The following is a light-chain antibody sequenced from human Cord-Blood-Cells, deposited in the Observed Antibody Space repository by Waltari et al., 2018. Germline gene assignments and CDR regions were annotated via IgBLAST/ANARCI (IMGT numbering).Light chain of an antibody. CDR2: AAS. CDR1: QSISSY. V-gene: IGKV1-39*01. CDR3: QQSYSTPYS. Sequence: DIQMTQSPSSLAASVGDRVNITCRASQSISSYLNWYQQKPGKAPKLLIYAASSLQRGVPSRLSCSGSGTDFTLTISSLQPEDFATYYCQQSYSTPYSFGQGTKLEIK. J-gene: IGKJ2*03.